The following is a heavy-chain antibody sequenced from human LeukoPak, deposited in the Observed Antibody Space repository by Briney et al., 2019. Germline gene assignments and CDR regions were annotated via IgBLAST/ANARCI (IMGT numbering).Heavy chain of an antibody. CDR2: IIPIFGIA. J-gene: IGHJ4*02. Sequence: SVNVSCKASGGTFSSYAISWVRQAPGQGLEWMGRIIPIFGIANYAQKFQGRVTITADKSTSTAYMELSSLRSEDTAVYYCARERGGDGYNFWLDYWGQGTLVTVSS. V-gene: IGHV1-69*04. CDR1: GGTFSSYA. CDR3: ARERGGDGYNFWLDY. D-gene: IGHD5-24*01.